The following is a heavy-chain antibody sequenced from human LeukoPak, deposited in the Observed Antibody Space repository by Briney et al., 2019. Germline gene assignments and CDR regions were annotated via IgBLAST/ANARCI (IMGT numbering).Heavy chain of an antibody. J-gene: IGHJ6*03. CDR3: ARDSNGYTYGYYYYYYYMDV. CDR2: IYTSGST. Sequence: SETLSLTCTVSGGSISSYYWSWIRQPAGKGLEWIGRIYTSGSTNYNPSLKSRVTISVDTSKNQFSLNLSSVTAADTAVYYCARDSNGYTYGYYYYYYYMDVWGKGTTVTVSS. D-gene: IGHD5-18*01. V-gene: IGHV4-4*07. CDR1: GGSISSYY.